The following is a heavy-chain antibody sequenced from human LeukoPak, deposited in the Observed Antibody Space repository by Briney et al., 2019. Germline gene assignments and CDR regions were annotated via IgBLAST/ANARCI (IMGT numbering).Heavy chain of an antibody. CDR1: GYTFTSYA. CDR3: ARLYSSSWYLDY. CDR2: INAGNGNT. D-gene: IGHD6-13*01. V-gene: IGHV1-3*01. Sequence: GASVKVSCEASGYTFTSYAMHWVRQAPGQRLEWMGWINAGNGNTKYSQKFQGRVTITRDTSASTAYMELSSLRSEDTAVYYCARLYSSSWYLDYWGQGTLVTVSS. J-gene: IGHJ4*02.